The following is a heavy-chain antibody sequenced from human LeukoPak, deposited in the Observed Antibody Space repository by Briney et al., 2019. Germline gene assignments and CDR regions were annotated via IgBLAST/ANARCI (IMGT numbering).Heavy chain of an antibody. D-gene: IGHD3-3*01. J-gene: IGHJ4*01. Sequence: GGSLRLSCVEPRFTFSNFWMHWVRQALGKGLVWVSRIRSDGSTTNYADSVKGRFTISRDNAKNTLYLQMNSLRAEDTAVYYCIRDWRNLAFDHWGHGTLVTVSS. CDR3: IRDWRNLAFDH. CDR2: IRSDGSTT. V-gene: IGHV3-74*01. CDR1: RFTFSNFW.